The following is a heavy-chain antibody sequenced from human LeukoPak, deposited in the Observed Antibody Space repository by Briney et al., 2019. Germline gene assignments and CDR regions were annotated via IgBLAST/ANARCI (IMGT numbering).Heavy chain of an antibody. V-gene: IGHV1-8*01. CDR1: GYTFTSYD. CDR3: ARLEYGDYAMDV. Sequence: ASVKVSCKASGYTFTSYDINWVRQATGQGLEWMGWMNPNSGNTGYAQKFQGRVTMTRNTSISTAYMELSSLRSEDTAVYYCARLEYGDYAMDVWGKGTTVTVSS. J-gene: IGHJ6*04. CDR2: MNPNSGNT. D-gene: IGHD3-3*01.